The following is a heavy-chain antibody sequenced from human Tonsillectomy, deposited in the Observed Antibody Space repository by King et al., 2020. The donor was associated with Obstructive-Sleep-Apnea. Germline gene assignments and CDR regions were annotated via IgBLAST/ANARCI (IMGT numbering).Heavy chain of an antibody. V-gene: IGHV3-9*01. Sequence: VQLVESGGGLVQPGRSLRLSCVASGFTFDDYAMHWVRQAPGKGLEWVSGISCNSGSIGYVDFVKGRFTISRDNVKKSLYLQMNSLRVEDTALYYCAKDKDSSGWYADYWGQGTLVTVSS. J-gene: IGHJ4*02. CDR3: AKDKDSSGWYADY. CDR1: GFTFDDYA. D-gene: IGHD6-19*01. CDR2: ISCNSGSI.